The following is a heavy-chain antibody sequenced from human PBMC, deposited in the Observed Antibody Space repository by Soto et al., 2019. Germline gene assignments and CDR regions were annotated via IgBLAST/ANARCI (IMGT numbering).Heavy chain of an antibody. Sequence: PSETLSLTCAVYGGSFSGYYWSWIRQPPGKGLEWIGEINHSGSTNCNPSLKSRVTISVDTSKNQFSLKLSSVTAADTAVYYCARMWTVGYYYYGMDVWGQGTTVTVSS. CDR3: ARMWTVGYYYYGMDV. D-gene: IGHD4-4*01. V-gene: IGHV4-34*01. CDR2: INHSGST. CDR1: GGSFSGYY. J-gene: IGHJ6*02.